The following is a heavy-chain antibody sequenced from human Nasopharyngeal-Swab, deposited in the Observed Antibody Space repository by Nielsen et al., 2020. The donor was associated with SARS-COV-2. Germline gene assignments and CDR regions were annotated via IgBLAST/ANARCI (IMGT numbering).Heavy chain of an antibody. D-gene: IGHD3-3*01. CDR1: GFTFSSYS. Sequence: GESLKISCAASGFTFSSYSMNWVRQAPGKGLEWVSSISSSSSYIYYADSVKGRFTISRDNAKNSLYLQMNSLRAEDTAVYYCARVLGSDYDFWSGYYGFDPWGRGTLVTVSS. V-gene: IGHV3-21*01. CDR3: ARVLGSDYDFWSGYYGFDP. CDR2: ISSSSSYI. J-gene: IGHJ5*02.